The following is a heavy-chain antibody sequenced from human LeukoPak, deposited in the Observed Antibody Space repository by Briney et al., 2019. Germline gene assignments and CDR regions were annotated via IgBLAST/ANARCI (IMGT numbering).Heavy chain of an antibody. CDR1: GGSFSGYY. CDR3: AREGHSSSSRGYFDY. J-gene: IGHJ4*02. D-gene: IGHD6-6*01. V-gene: IGHV4-34*01. CDR2: INHSGST. Sequence: PSETLSLTCAVYGGSFSGYYWSWIRQPPGKGLEWIGEINHSGSTNYNPSLKSRVTISVDTSKNHFSLKLSSVTAADTAVYYCAREGHSSSSRGYFDYWGQGTLVTVSS.